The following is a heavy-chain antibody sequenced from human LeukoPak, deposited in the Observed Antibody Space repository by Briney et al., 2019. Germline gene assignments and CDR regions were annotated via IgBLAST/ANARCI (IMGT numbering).Heavy chain of an antibody. D-gene: IGHD6-19*01. J-gene: IGHJ4*02. CDR1: GFTFSSYS. V-gene: IGHV3-21*01. CDR2: ISSSSSYI. CDR3: ASAAVAGIVDY. Sequence: GGSLRLSCAASGFTFSSYSMSWVRQAPGKGLEWVSSISSSSSYIYYADSVKGRFTISRDNAKNSLYLQMNSLRAEDTAVYYCASAAVAGIVDYWGQGTLVTVSS.